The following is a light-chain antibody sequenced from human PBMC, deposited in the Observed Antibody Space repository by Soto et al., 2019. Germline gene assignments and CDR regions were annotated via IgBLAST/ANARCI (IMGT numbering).Light chain of an antibody. V-gene: IGKV3-11*01. CDR3: QHRSNWSQCIT. CDR2: DAS. J-gene: IGKJ5*01. CDR1: QRVSSY. Sequence: EIVLTQSQATLSLSPGERATLSCRASQRVSSYLAGYQQKPGQAPRFLISDASNRATGIPARFGGSGSGTDFTLTISSLDSKDFAVYYCQHRSNWSQCITFGQEKRLEI.